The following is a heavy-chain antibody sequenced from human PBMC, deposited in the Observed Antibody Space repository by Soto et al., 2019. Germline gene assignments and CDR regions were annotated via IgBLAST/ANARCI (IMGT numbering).Heavy chain of an antibody. J-gene: IGHJ3*01. CDR3: AKDWDLLRAFDL. V-gene: IGHV3-23*01. Sequence: GGSLRLSCAASGFTFSSYAMSWVRQAPGKGLEWVSGISASGGRTYYADSVKGRFTVSRDNSKNTMYLQMNSLRVEDTAVYKCAKDWDLLRAFDLWGQGTMITVSS. CDR2: ISASGGRT. D-gene: IGHD1-26*01. CDR1: GFTFSSYA.